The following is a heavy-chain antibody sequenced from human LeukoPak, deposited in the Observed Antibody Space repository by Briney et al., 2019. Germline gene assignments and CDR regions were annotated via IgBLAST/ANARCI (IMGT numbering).Heavy chain of an antibody. V-gene: IGHV1-58*02. D-gene: IGHD3-10*01. CDR1: GFTFTSSS. Sequence: SVKVSCKASGFTFTSSSMQWVRQARGQRLEWIGWIVVGSGNTNYAQKFQERVTITRDMSTSTAYMELSSLRSEDTAVYYCAAGDTGGSGSEGPVSYYYYGMDVWGQGTTVTVSS. J-gene: IGHJ6*02. CDR2: IVVGSGNT. CDR3: AAGDTGGSGSEGPVSYYYYGMDV.